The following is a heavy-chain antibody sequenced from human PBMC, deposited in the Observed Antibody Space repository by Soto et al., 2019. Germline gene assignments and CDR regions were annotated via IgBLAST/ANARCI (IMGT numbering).Heavy chain of an antibody. Sequence: GGSLRLSCAASGFTFRNYLMTWVRQAPGRGLEWVAMIKEDGRDKYYVDSVKGRFTISRDNAQNSLFLQMKNLRAEDTAVYYCVRDSGYDVLSGYQHFDYWGQGSMVAVYS. V-gene: IGHV3-7*03. D-gene: IGHD3-9*01. CDR2: IKEDGRDK. J-gene: IGHJ4*02. CDR1: GFTFRNYL. CDR3: VRDSGYDVLSGYQHFDY.